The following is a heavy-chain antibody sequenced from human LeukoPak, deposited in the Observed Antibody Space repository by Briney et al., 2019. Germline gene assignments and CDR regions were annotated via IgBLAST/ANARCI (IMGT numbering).Heavy chain of an antibody. CDR3: ARSNSGSYYHFDY. CDR1: GYAFTGYY. CDR2: INPNSGGT. J-gene: IGHJ4*02. V-gene: IGHV1-2*02. Sequence: ASVKVSCKASGYAFTGYYMHWVRQAPGQGLEWMGWINPNSGGTNYAQKLQGRVTMTTDTSTSTAYMELMSLTSDDTAVYYCARSNSGSYYHFDYWGQGTLVTVSS. D-gene: IGHD1-26*01.